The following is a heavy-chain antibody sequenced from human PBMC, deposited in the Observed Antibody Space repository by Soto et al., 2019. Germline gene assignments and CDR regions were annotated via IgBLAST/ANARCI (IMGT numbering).Heavy chain of an antibody. CDR1: GGTFSHYA. V-gene: IGHV1-69*01. Sequence: QVQLEQSGTEVKKSGSSVKVSCKASGGTFSHYAFTWVRQTPAPGLEWLGGFISSSGTGNYAQKFQGRVTITAVESTSTVYMELSGMTLEDTAVYFCARAPYQGYESSGFSVVWGQGTLVIVAA. CDR3: ARAPYQGYESSGFSVV. CDR2: FISSSGTG. J-gene: IGHJ4*02. D-gene: IGHD3-22*01.